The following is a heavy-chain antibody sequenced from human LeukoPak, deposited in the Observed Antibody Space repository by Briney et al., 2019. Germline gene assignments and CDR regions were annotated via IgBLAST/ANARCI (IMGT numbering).Heavy chain of an antibody. CDR2: MNPNSGNT. D-gene: IGHD3-3*01. CDR1: GYTFTSYD. CDR3: ARVNIYDFSSGKSDY. J-gene: IGHJ4*02. V-gene: IGHV1-8*01. Sequence: GASVKVSCKASGYTFTSYDINWVRQATGQGLEWIGWMNPNSGNTGYAQKFQGRVTMTRNTSISTAYMELSSLRSEDTAVYYCARVNIYDFSSGKSDYWGQGTLVTVSS.